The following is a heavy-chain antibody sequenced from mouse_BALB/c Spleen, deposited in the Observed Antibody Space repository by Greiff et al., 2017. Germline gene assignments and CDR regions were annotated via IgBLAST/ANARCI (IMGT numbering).Heavy chain of an antibody. CDR1: GYTFTSYW. V-gene: IGHV1-69*02. Sequence: QVQLQQPGAELVRPGASVKLSCKASGYTFTSYWINWVKQRPGQGLEWIGNIYPSDSYTNYNQKFKDKATLTVDKSSSTAYMQLSSPTSEDSAVYYCTRSGYYGNYGGFFDYWGQGTTLTVSS. J-gene: IGHJ2*01. CDR2: IYPSDSYT. CDR3: TRSGYYGNYGGFFDY. D-gene: IGHD2-1*01.